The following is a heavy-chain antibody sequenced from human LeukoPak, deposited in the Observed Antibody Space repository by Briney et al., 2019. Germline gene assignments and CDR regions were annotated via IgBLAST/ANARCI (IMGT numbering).Heavy chain of an antibody. D-gene: IGHD2-2*01. V-gene: IGHV3-9*01. J-gene: IGHJ4*02. Sequence: GGSLRLSCEGSGYSFDEYAMHWVRQAPGKGLEWVSGINWKSDKIGYADSVKGRFTISRDNSKNSLYLQMNSLRVEDTALYYCAKDRYCTSSSCPIDYWGQGTMVTVSS. CDR2: INWKSDKI. CDR1: GYSFDEYA. CDR3: AKDRYCTSSSCPIDY.